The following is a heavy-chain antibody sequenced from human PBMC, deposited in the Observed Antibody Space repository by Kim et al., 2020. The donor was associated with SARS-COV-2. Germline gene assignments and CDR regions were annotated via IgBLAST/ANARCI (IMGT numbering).Heavy chain of an antibody. CDR2: INHSGST. CDR3: VRATYNWNYFDS. D-gene: IGHD1-20*01. V-gene: IGHV4-34*01. J-gene: IGHJ4*02. CDR1: GGSFSGYY. Sequence: SETLSLTCAVYGGSFSGYYWTWIRQPPGKGLEWIGEINHSGSTKYNSSHKSRVTISVDTSKNQVSLKLSSVTAADTAVYYCVRATYNWNYFDSWGQRTLVTVSS.